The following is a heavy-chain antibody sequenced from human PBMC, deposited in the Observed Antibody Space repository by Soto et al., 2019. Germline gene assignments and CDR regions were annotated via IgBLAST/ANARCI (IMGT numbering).Heavy chain of an antibody. Sequence: QVQLVQSGAEVKKPGASVKVSCKASGYTFTGYYMHWVRQAPGQGLEWMGWINPNSGGTNYAQKFQGWVTMTRDTSISTAYMELSRLRSDDTAVYYCARVKLGYCSRTSCSTNGMDVWGQGTTVTVSS. D-gene: IGHD2-2*01. CDR1: GYTFTGYY. CDR2: INPNSGGT. CDR3: ARVKLGYCSRTSCSTNGMDV. J-gene: IGHJ6*02. V-gene: IGHV1-2*04.